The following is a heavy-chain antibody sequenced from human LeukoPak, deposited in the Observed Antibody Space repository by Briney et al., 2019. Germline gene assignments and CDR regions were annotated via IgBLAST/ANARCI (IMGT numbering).Heavy chain of an antibody. CDR3: ARDDGIRTIDY. J-gene: IGHJ4*02. Sequence: GGSLRLSCAASGFTFSSYWMSWVRQAPGKGLEWVANIKPDGSEEYYVDSVKGRFTISRDNAENSLFLQMNSLRADDTAVYYCARDDGIRTIDYWGQGTLVTVHS. CDR1: GFTFSSYW. CDR2: IKPDGSEE. V-gene: IGHV3-7*01.